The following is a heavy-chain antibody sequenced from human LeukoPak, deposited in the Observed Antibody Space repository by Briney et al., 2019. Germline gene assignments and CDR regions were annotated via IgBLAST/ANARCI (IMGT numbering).Heavy chain of an antibody. Sequence: GASVKVSCKASGYTFTKYDFSWVRQAPGQGLEWMDWIGGYNGNTNYAQKLQGRVTMTMDTSTSTAYMELRSLRSDDTAVYYCARDYASGSWYSDYWGQGTLVTVSS. CDR2: IGGYNGNT. CDR3: ARDYASGSWYSDY. V-gene: IGHV1-18*01. J-gene: IGHJ4*02. D-gene: IGHD3-10*01. CDR1: GYTFTKYD.